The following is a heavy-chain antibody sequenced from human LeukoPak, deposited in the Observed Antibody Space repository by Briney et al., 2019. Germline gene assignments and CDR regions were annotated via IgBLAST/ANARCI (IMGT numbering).Heavy chain of an antibody. Sequence: SETLSLTCTVSGPSISSYYCSWVRQPARKGLGWIGRIYTSGSTNYNPSLKSRVTMSLDTSKNQFSLKLSAVYDADRAVYYCAIEKRGNYGSGSLDYWGQGTLVTVSS. V-gene: IGHV4-4*07. J-gene: IGHJ4*02. D-gene: IGHD3-10*01. CDR2: IYTSGST. CDR1: GPSISSYY. CDR3: AIEKRGNYGSGSLDY.